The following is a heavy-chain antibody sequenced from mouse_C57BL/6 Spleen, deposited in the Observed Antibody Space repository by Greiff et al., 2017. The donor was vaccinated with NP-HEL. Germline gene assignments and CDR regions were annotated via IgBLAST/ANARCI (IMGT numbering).Heavy chain of an antibody. J-gene: IGHJ3*01. Sequence: EVKLVESGPGLVKPSQSLSLTCSVTGYSITSGYYWNWIRQFPGNKLEWMGYISYDGSNNYNPSLKNRISITRDTSKNQFFLKLNSVTTEDTATYYCARDGNYRFAYWGQGTLVTVSA. CDR3: ARDGNYRFAY. D-gene: IGHD2-1*01. CDR1: GYSITSGYY. V-gene: IGHV3-6*01. CDR2: ISYDGSN.